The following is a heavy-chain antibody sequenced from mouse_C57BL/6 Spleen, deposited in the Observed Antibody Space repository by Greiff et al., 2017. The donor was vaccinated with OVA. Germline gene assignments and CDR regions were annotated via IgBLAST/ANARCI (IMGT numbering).Heavy chain of an antibody. D-gene: IGHD6-1*01. J-gene: IGHJ2*01. CDR2: IYPSDSET. CDR3: AKSQDGFDY. V-gene: IGHV1-61*01. CDR1: GYTFTSYW. Sequence: QVQLQQPGAELVRPGSSVKLSCKASGYTFTSYWMDWVKQRPGQGLEWIGNIYPSDSETHYNQKFKDKATLTVDKSSRTAYMQLSSLTSEDSAVYDCAKSQDGFDYWGQGTTLTVSS.